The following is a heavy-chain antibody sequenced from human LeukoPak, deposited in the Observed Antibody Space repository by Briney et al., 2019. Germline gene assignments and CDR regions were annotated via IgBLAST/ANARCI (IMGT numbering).Heavy chain of an antibody. V-gene: IGHV4-59*01. CDR3: ARFPSYDSSPRVLDY. CDR1: GGSISSYY. Sequence: SETLSLTCTVSGGSISSYYWSWIRRPPGKGLEWIGYIYYSGSTNYNPSLKSRVTISVDTSKNQFSLKLSSVTAADTAVYYCARFPSYDSSPRVLDYWGQGTLVTVSS. D-gene: IGHD3-22*01. CDR2: IYYSGST. J-gene: IGHJ4*02.